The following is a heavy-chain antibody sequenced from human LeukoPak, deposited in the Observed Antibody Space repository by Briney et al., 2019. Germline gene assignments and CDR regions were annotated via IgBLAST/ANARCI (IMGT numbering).Heavy chain of an antibody. CDR3: AKEYSGYDFDY. CDR2: TSCSGVNS. J-gene: IGHJ4*02. CDR1: GFTLRSYD. V-gene: IGHV3-23*01. Sequence: PGGSLRLSCAASGFTLRSYDMSWVRQAPGKGLEWVAATSCSGVNSYYADSVRGRFTISRDNSQNTLYLQMDSLRAEDTALYYCAKEYSGYDFDYWGQGTLVTVSS. D-gene: IGHD5-12*01.